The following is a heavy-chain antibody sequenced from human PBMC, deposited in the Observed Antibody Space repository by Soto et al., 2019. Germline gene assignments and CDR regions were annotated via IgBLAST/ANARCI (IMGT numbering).Heavy chain of an antibody. D-gene: IGHD3-3*01. J-gene: IGHJ5*02. V-gene: IGHV4-31*03. Sequence: QVQLQESGPGLVKPSQTLSLTCTVSGGSISSGDYYWSWIRKHPGKGLEWIGYIYYSGSTYHNPSLKSRVTISVDTSKNQFSLKLSSVTAADTAVYYCARWWSGSRQGFDPWGQGTLVTVSS. CDR1: GGSISSGDYY. CDR3: ARWWSGSRQGFDP. CDR2: IYYSGST.